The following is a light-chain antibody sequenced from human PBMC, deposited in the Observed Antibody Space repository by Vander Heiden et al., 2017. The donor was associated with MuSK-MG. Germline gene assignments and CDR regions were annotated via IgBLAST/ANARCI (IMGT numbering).Light chain of an antibody. V-gene: IGKV3-15*01. CDR1: QSVSSN. J-gene: IGKJ4*01. CDR2: GAS. Sequence: DIVMTQSPGTLSVSPWQRATLSCRASQSVSSNLPWYQQKPGQAPRLLIYGASTRATGIPARFSGSGSGTEFTLTISRLQSEDFAVYYCQQYSAGPLFGGGTKVEIK. CDR3: QQYSAGPL.